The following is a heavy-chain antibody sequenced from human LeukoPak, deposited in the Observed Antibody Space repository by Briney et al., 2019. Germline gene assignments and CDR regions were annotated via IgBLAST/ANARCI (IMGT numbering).Heavy chain of an antibody. CDR3: ARDLRGDYFYYYGMDV. D-gene: IGHD2-21*02. CDR1: GGSISSYY. CDR2: IYYSGST. Sequence: SETLSLTCTVSGGSISSYYWRWIRQPPGKGLEWIGYIYYSGSTNYNPSLKSRVTISVDTSKNQFSLKLSSVTAADTAVYYCARDLRGDYFYYYGMDVWGKGTTVTVSS. V-gene: IGHV4-59*01. J-gene: IGHJ6*04.